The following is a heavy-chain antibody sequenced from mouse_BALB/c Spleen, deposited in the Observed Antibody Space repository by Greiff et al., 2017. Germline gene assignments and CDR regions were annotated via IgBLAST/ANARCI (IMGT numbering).Heavy chain of an antibody. D-gene: IGHD2-1*01. J-gene: IGHJ3*01. CDR3: AREGYGNYAWFAY. CDR1: GFTFSSYA. CDR2: ISSGSSTI. Sequence: EVKLMESGGGLVKPGGSLKLSCAASGFTFSSYAMSWVRQTPEKRLEWVASISSGSSTIYYADTVKVRFTISRDNPKNTLFLQMTSLRSEDTAMYYCAREGYGNYAWFAYWGQGTLVTVSA. V-gene: IGHV5-17*02.